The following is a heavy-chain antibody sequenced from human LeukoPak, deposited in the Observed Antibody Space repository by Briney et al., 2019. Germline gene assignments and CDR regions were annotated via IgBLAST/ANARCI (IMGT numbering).Heavy chain of an antibody. V-gene: IGHV3-30-3*01. J-gene: IGHJ4*02. CDR3: ARDRGSYSATYYFDY. Sequence: GGSLRLSCAASGFTFDDYAMHWVRQAPGKGLEWVAVISYDGSNKYYADSVKGRFTISRDNSKNTLYLQMNSLRAEDTAVYYCARDRGSYSATYYFDYWGQGTLVTVSS. CDR2: ISYDGSNK. D-gene: IGHD1-26*01. CDR1: GFTFDDYA.